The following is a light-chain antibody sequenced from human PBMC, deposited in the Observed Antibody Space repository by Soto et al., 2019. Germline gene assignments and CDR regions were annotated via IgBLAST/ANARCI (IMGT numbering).Light chain of an antibody. Sequence: QSALTQPPSASGSPGQSVTISCTGTKNDIGVYDFVSWYQHHPGKAPRLIIYEVVQRPSGVPDRFSGSKSGSTASLTVSGLQAADEAEYFCKSYAGSNSYVFGRGTKV. CDR3: KSYAGSNSYV. V-gene: IGLV2-8*01. CDR2: EVV. CDR1: KNDIGVYDF. J-gene: IGLJ1*01.